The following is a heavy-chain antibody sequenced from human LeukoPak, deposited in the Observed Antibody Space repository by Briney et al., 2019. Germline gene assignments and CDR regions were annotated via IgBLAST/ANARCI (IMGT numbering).Heavy chain of an antibody. CDR2: ISGSGGST. CDR3: AKESAVADYFDY. J-gene: IGHJ4*02. V-gene: IGHV3-23*01. Sequence: GGSLRLSCAASGFTFNNYAMSWVRQAPGKGLEWVSAISGSGGSTYYADSVKGRFTISRDNSKNTLYLQMNSLRAEDTAVYYCAKESAVADYFDYWGQGTLVTVSS. CDR1: GFTFNNYA. D-gene: IGHD6-19*01.